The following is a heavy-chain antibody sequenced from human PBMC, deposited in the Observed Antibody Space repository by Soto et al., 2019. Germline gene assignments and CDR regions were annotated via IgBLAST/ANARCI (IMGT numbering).Heavy chain of an antibody. Sequence: SETKSVTCTVSGGSISSGGCYWSWIRQHPGKGLEWIGYIYYSGSTYYNPSLKSRVTISVDNAQNSLYLQMNSLRVEDTAVYYCARDGRWTPTASIWGRGTLVTVSS. V-gene: IGHV4-31*03. CDR2: IYYSGST. J-gene: IGHJ4*02. D-gene: IGHD3-16*01. CDR3: ARDGRWTPTASI. CDR1: GGSISSGGCY.